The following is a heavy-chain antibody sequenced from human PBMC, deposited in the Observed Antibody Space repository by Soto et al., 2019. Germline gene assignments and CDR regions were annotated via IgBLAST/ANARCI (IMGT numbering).Heavy chain of an antibody. Sequence: PSETLSLTCAVSGGSISSGGYSWSWIRQPPGKGLEWIGYMYHSGGTYYNPSLKSRVAISVDTANNQFSLKLSSVTATDTAMYYCARYLVRGVMGTYYFDQWGQGTLVTVSS. D-gene: IGHD3-10*01. J-gene: IGHJ4*02. CDR3: ARYLVRGVMGTYYFDQ. CDR2: MYHSGGT. CDR1: GGSISSGGYS. V-gene: IGHV4-30-2*01.